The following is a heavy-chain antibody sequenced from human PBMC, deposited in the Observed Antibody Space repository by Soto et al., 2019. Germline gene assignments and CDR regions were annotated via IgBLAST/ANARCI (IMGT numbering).Heavy chain of an antibody. CDR1: GGSISSSNW. J-gene: IGHJ1*01. Sequence: QVQLQESGPGLVKPSGTLSLTCAVSGGSISSSNWWSWVRQPPGKGLEWIGEIYHSGRTNYNPSLNSRVTISVDQSKNQFSQTLSSVTAAGTAVYYCARDGYSAGEHFQHWGQGTLVTVSS. D-gene: IGHD2-15*01. CDR3: ARDGYSAGEHFQH. CDR2: IYHSGRT. V-gene: IGHV4-4*02.